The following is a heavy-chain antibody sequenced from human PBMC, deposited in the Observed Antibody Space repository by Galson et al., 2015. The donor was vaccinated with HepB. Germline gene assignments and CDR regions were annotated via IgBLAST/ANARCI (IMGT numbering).Heavy chain of an antibody. CDR1: GYTFTSYG. J-gene: IGHJ4*02. D-gene: IGHD3-16*02. CDR3: ARALMITFGGVIVSPFDY. V-gene: IGHV1-18*01. CDR2: ISAYNGNT. Sequence: CKASGYTFTSYGISWVRQAPGQGLEWMGWISAYNGNTNYAQKLQGRVTMTTDTSTSTAYMELRSLRSDDTAVYYCARALMITFGGVIVSPFDYWGQGTLVTVSS.